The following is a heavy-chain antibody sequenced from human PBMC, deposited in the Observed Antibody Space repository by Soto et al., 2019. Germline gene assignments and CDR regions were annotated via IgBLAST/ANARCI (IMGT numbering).Heavy chain of an antibody. CDR2: INYSGRYM. J-gene: IGHJ4*02. D-gene: IGHD3-22*01. Sequence: EVQLVESGGGLVERGGSLTLSCATSGFSFSSSDMTWVRQAPGKGLEYVSSINYSGRYMFYAGSLRGRFSVSRDNDKNSLYLQMNSLRAEDTAVYYCARKSSSGSTGYDYLDYWGQGTLVTVSS. CDR3: ARKSSSGSTGYDYLDY. V-gene: IGHV3-21*06. CDR1: GFSFSSSD.